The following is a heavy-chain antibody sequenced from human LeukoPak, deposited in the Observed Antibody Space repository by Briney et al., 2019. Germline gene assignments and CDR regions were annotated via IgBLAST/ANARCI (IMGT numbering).Heavy chain of an antibody. J-gene: IGHJ5*02. CDR2: IHYSGST. D-gene: IGHD3-10*01. V-gene: IGHV4-59*01. Sequence: SETLSLTCTVSDGSISSYYWSWIRQPPGKGLEWIGYIHYSGSTNYNPSLKSRVTISVDTSKNQFSLKLSSVTAADTAVYYCARDQRRYGSGSYVKWFDPWGQGTLVTVSS. CDR1: DGSISSYY. CDR3: ARDQRRYGSGSYVKWFDP.